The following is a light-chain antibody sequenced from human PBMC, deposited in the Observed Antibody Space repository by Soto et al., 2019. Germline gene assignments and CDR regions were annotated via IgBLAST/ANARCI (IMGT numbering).Light chain of an antibody. CDR2: DVS. CDR3: SSYSSSSTLVV. Sequence: QSALTQPASVSGSPGQSITISCTGTSSDVGGYDSVSWYQQHPGKAPRLMIYDVSNRPSGVSNRFSGSKSANTASLTISGLQADAEADYYCSSYSSSSTLVVFGAGTKLTVL. J-gene: IGLJ2*01. CDR1: SSDVGGYDS. V-gene: IGLV2-14*01.